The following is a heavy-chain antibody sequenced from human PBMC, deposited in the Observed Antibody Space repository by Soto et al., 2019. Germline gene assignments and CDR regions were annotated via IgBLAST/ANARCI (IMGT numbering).Heavy chain of an antibody. CDR1: GDSITSGGYY. CDR2: IYGSGGSGST. CDR3: ARKQAGYSSGIDY. Sequence: QVQLQESGPGLVKPSQTLSLTCTVTGDSITSGGYYWSWIRQHPGKGLEWLGYIYGSGGSGSTLYNPALKSRITLSVDTSKTQFSLNLRSVTVTDTAVYFCARKQAGYSSGIDYWGQGTLVTVSS. V-gene: IGHV4-31*03. J-gene: IGHJ4*02. D-gene: IGHD2-15*01.